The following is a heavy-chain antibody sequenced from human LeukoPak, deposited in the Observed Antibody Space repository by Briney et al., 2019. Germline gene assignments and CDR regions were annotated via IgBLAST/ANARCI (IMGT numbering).Heavy chain of an antibody. Sequence: SETLSLTCAVYGRSFSGYYWSWIRQPPGKGLEWIGEINHSGSTNYNPSLKSRVTISVDTSKNQFSLKLSSVTAADTAVYYCASSRSIAARGDYWGQGTLVTVSS. J-gene: IGHJ4*02. CDR2: INHSGST. D-gene: IGHD6-6*01. CDR3: ASSRSIAARGDY. CDR1: GRSFSGYY. V-gene: IGHV4-34*01.